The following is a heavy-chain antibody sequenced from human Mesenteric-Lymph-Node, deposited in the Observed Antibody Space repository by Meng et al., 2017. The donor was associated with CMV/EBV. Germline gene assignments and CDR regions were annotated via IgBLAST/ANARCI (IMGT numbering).Heavy chain of an antibody. V-gene: IGHV3-15*01. CDR1: GFTFSNAW. CDR3: TTDRYSYGYAFDY. D-gene: IGHD5-18*01. J-gene: IGHJ4*02. CDR2: IKSKTDGGTT. Sequence: GESLKISCAASGFTFSNAWMSWVHQAPGKGLEWVGRIKSKTDGGTTDYAAPVKGRFTISRDDSKNTLYLQMNSLKTEDTAVYYCTTDRYSYGYAFDYWGQGTLVTVSS.